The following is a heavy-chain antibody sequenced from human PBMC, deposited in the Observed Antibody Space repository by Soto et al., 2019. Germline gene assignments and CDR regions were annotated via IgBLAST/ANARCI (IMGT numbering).Heavy chain of an antibody. J-gene: IGHJ6*02. D-gene: IGHD2-8*01. CDR1: GFTFSNYG. V-gene: IGHV1-18*01. CDR3: ARDIESVTAKHFFYYYAMDV. CDR2: VSANNGHT. Sequence: ASVKVSCKASGFTFSNYGLNWVRQAPGQGLEWMGWVSANNGHTNCAQNLQGRVSMTTDTSTSTAYMELRGLTFDDTAVYYCARDIESVTAKHFFYYYAMDVWGQGTTVTVSS.